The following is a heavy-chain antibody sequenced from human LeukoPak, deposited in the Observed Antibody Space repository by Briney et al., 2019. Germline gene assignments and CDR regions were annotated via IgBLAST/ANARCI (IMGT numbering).Heavy chain of an antibody. CDR3: ARENAARDTSAFDY. V-gene: IGHV3-23*01. D-gene: IGHD5-18*01. J-gene: IGHJ4*02. Sequence: GGSLRLSCAASGFTFSSYAMSWVRQAPGKGLEWVSAISGSGGSTYYADSVKGRFTISRDNSKNTLFLQMNGLRVEDTAVYYCARENAARDTSAFDYWGQGTLVTVSS. CDR2: ISGSGGST. CDR1: GFTFSSYA.